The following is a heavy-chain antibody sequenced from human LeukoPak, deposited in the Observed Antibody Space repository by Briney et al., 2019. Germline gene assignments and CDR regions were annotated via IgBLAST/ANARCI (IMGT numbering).Heavy chain of an antibody. D-gene: IGHD6-19*01. V-gene: IGHV3-48*01. Sequence: SGGSLRLSCVASGFTFSSYSMNWVRQAPGKGLEWVSYISSSSSTIYYADSVKGRFTISRDNAKNSLYLQMNSLRAEDTAVYYCARDSSGWAIGNWFDPWGQGTLVTVSS. J-gene: IGHJ5*02. CDR2: ISSSSSTI. CDR3: ARDSSGWAIGNWFDP. CDR1: GFTFSSYS.